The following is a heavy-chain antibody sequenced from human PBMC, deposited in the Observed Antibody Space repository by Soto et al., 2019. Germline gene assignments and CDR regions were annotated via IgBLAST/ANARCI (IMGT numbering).Heavy chain of an antibody. CDR1: GGTFSSRA. J-gene: IGHJ4*02. V-gene: IGHV1-69*01. CDR2: INPTFGTA. Sequence: QVPLVQSGTVVQKPGSSVKVSCKASGGTFSSRAIAWVRQAPGQGLEWLGGINPTFGTATNAPKFQGRVAISADGSSNTAYMELRRLTLADTAIYYCATERSAQYFEQWGQGSVVIVSS. D-gene: IGHD3-9*01. CDR3: ATERSAQYFEQ.